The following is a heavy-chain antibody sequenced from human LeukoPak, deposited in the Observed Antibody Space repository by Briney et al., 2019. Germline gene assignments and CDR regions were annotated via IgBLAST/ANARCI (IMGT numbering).Heavy chain of an antibody. V-gene: IGHV1-18*01. CDR2: ISAYNNNT. Sequence: ASVKVSCKASGYTFTSYGISWVRQAPGQGLEWMGWISAYNNNTKYPQNLQGRLTVTTDTSTSTAYMELRSLRSDDTAVYYCARAPKDFWSGHEYYFDYWGQGTLVTVSS. D-gene: IGHD3-3*01. J-gene: IGHJ4*02. CDR3: ARAPKDFWSGHEYYFDY. CDR1: GYTFTSYG.